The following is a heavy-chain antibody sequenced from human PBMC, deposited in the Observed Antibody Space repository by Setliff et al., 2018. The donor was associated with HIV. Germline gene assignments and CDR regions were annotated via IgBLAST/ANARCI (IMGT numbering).Heavy chain of an antibody. V-gene: IGHV3-23*01. CDR3: AKDMGRGQSFDWLSLFDY. J-gene: IGHJ4*02. CDR1: GFTFSDSA. Sequence: QPGGSLRLSCAASGFTFSDSAMHWVRQAPGKGLEWVSAISASGVSTFYADSVKARFTISRDNSNNTLYLQMNSLRAEDTAVYFCAKDMGRGQSFDWLSLFDYWGQGALVTVSS. D-gene: IGHD3-9*01. CDR2: ISASGVST.